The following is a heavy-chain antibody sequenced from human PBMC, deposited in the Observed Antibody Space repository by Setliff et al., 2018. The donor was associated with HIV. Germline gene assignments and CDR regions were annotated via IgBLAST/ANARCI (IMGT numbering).Heavy chain of an antibody. V-gene: IGHV4-34*01. J-gene: IGHJ3*02. CDR2: INHSGIS. D-gene: IGHD6-6*01. CDR3: ARGQPRSAFDI. CDR1: GGSFSGYY. Sequence: SETLSLTCAVYGGSFSGYYWSWIRQPPGKGLEWIGEINHSGISNFNPSLKSRVSISLDKSKRQFSLKLSSVTAADTAVYYCARGQPRSAFDIWGQGTMVTVSS.